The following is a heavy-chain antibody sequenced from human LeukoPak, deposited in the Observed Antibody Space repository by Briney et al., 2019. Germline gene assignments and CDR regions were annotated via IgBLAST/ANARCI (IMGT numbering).Heavy chain of an antibody. Sequence: SQTLSLTCTVSGGSISSGGYYWGWIRQPPGKGLEWIGSIYYSRSTYYNPSLKSRVTISVDTSKNQFSLKLSSVTAADTAVYYCARHGQQHLSPFDYWGQGGLVTVSS. CDR2: IYYSRST. J-gene: IGHJ4*02. CDR1: GGSISSGGYY. CDR3: ARHGQQHLSPFDY. D-gene: IGHD6-13*01. V-gene: IGHV4-39*01.